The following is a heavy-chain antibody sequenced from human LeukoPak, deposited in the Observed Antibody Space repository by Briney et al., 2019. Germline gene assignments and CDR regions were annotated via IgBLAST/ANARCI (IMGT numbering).Heavy chain of an antibody. CDR2: IYYSGST. V-gene: IGHV4-59*11. Sequence: SETLSLTCTVSGGSISSHYWSWIRQPPGKGLEWIGYIYYSGSTKYNPSLKSRVTISVDTSNNQFSLKLSSVTAADAAVYYCARLYDSSGYTNWLDPWGQGTLVTVSS. CDR1: GGSISSHY. CDR3: ARLYDSSGYTNWLDP. D-gene: IGHD3-22*01. J-gene: IGHJ5*02.